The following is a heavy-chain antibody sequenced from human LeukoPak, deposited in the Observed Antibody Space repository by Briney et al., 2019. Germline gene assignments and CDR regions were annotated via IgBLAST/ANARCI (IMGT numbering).Heavy chain of an antibody. J-gene: IGHJ4*02. V-gene: IGHV4-30-2*01. CDR1: GGSISSGGYS. Sequence: PSQTPSLTCAVSGGSISSGGYSWSWIRQPPGKGLEWIGYIYHSGSTYYNPSLKSRVTISVDRSKNQFSLKLSSVTAADTAVYYCARGGAKGPYYFDYWGQGTLVTVSS. CDR3: ARGGAKGPYYFDY. D-gene: IGHD3-16*01. CDR2: IYHSGST.